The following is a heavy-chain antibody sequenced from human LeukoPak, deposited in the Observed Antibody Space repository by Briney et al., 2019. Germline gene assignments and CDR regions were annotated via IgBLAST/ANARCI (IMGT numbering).Heavy chain of an antibody. CDR1: GGTFSSYA. V-gene: IGHV1-69*13. D-gene: IGHD4-23*01. J-gene: IGHJ2*01. CDR2: IIPIFGTA. Sequence: SVKVSCKASGGTFSSYAISWVRQAPGQGLEWMGGIIPIFGTANYAQKFQGRVTITADESTSTAYMELSGLRSEDTAVYYCASLRVGGNSGYFDLWGRGTLVTVSS. CDR3: ASLRVGGNSGYFDL.